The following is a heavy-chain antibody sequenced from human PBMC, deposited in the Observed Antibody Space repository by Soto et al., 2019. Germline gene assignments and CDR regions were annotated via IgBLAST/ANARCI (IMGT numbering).Heavy chain of an antibody. CDR3: ARTSTSGNLFDY. J-gene: IGHJ4*02. D-gene: IGHD1-1*01. CDR2: IYHSGST. V-gene: IGHV4-30-2*01. Sequence: SETLSLTCAVSGGSLSSGGYSWSWLRQPPGKGLEWIGYIYHSGSTYYNPSLKSRVTISVDRSKNQFSLKLSSVTAADTALYYCARTSTSGNLFDYSGQGSLVTVSA. CDR1: GGSLSSGGYS.